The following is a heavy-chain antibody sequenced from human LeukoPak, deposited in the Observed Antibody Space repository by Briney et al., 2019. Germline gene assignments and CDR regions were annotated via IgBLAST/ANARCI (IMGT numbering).Heavy chain of an antibody. CDR3: ARLKVGAYFGL. CDR1: DDSISSYY. CDR2: IYSTGAT. D-gene: IGHD3-16*01. V-gene: IGHV4-59*08. J-gene: IGHJ2*01. Sequence: SGTLSLTCTVSDDSISSYYWRWIRQPPGKGPEWIAHIYSTGATSYNPALRSRVSISLDTSKSHFSLKLSSVTVADTAVYFCARLKVGAYFGLWGRGTLVTVSS.